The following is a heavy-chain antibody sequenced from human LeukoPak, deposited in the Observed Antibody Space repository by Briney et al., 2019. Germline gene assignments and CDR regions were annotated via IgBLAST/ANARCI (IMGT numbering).Heavy chain of an antibody. Sequence: SETLSLTCTVSGGSISSSSYYWGWIRQPPGKGLEWIGSIYYSGSTYYNPSLKSRVTISVDTSKNQFSLKLSSVTAADTAVYYCARSAVGATSGRVFGYWGQGTLVTVSS. D-gene: IGHD1-26*01. V-gene: IGHV4-39*01. J-gene: IGHJ4*02. CDR3: ARSAVGATSGRVFGY. CDR2: IYYSGST. CDR1: GGSISSSSYY.